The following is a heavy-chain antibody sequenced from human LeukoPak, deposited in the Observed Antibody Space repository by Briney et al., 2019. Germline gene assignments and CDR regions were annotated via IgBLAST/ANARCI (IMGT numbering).Heavy chain of an antibody. CDR1: GYTFTSYY. J-gene: IGHJ4*02. CDR3: ARGSLLRGSYQYGGVDY. Sequence: GASVKVSCKASGYTFTSYYMHWVRQAPGQGLEWMGIINPSGGSTSYAQKFQGRVTITADKSTSTAYMELSSLRSEDTAVYYCARGSLLRGSYQYGGVDYWGQGTLVTVSS. V-gene: IGHV1-46*01. D-gene: IGHD1-26*01. CDR2: INPSGGST.